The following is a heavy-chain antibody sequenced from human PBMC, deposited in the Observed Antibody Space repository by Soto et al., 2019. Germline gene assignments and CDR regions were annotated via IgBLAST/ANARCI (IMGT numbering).Heavy chain of an antibody. J-gene: IGHJ4*02. V-gene: IGHV3-15*01. CDR1: GFLFPNAW. CDR2: IKNKGDGGTA. D-gene: IGHD2-15*01. Sequence: EVQLVESGGGLVKPGGSLRLSCAGSGFLFPNAWMSWFRQAPGKGLEWVGHIKNKGDGGTADHAAAVKGRFVISRDDSDRIMFLQMNSLKVEDTAVYYCATMGLYCSGGSCYSDNWGQGALVTVSS. CDR3: ATMGLYCSGGSCYSDN.